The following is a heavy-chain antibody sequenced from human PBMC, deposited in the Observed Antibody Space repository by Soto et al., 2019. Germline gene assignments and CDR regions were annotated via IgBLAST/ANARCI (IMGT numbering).Heavy chain of an antibody. J-gene: IGHJ6*02. V-gene: IGHV4-59*02. CDR1: GGSVSTYY. CDR3: GLANYYYYYGMDV. CDR2: VYYTGSV. Sequence: SETLSLTCFVSGGSVSTYYWSWIRQPPGKGLEWIGYVYYTGSVTYNSSLKSRVTISVDKSKNQFSLKLSSVTAADTAVYYCGLANYYYYYGMDVWGQGTTVTVSS.